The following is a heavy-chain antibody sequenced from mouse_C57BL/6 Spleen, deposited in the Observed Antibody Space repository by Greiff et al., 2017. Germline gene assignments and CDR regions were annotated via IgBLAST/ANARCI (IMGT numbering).Heavy chain of an antibody. CDR1: GYTFTDYY. V-gene: IGHV1-19*01. CDR2: INPYNGGT. J-gene: IGHJ4*01. Sequence: VQLQQSGPVLVKPGASVKMSCKASGYTFTDYYMNWVKQSHGKSLEWIGVINPYNGGTSYNQKFKGKATLTVDKPSSTAYMELNSLTSEDSAVYYCARDYGSSYERYYAMDYWGQGTSVTVSS. CDR3: ARDYGSSYERYYAMDY. D-gene: IGHD1-1*01.